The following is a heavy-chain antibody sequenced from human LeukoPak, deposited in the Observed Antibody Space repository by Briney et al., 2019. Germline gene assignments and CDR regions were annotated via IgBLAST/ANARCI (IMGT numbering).Heavy chain of an antibody. CDR1: GGSISSYY. J-gene: IGHJ6*03. CDR2: IYTSGST. Sequence: SETLSLTCTVSGGSISSYYWSWIRQPAGKGLEWIGRIYTSGSTNYNPSLKSRVTTSVDKSKNQFSLKLSSVTAADTAVYYCARESVWQGIAARGYYYYYMDVWGKGTTVTVSS. D-gene: IGHD6-6*01. V-gene: IGHV4-4*07. CDR3: ARESVWQGIAARGYYYYYMDV.